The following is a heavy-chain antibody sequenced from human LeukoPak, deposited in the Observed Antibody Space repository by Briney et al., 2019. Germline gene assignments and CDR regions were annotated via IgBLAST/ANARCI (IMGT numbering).Heavy chain of an antibody. Sequence: ASVKVSCKASGYTFTSYGISWVRQAPGQGLEWMGWISAYNGNTNYAQKLQGGVTMTTDTSTSTAYMELRSLRSDDTAVYYCARDDRPSVKHGDWADYWGQGTLVTVSS. J-gene: IGHJ4*02. CDR3: ARDDRPSVKHGDWADY. CDR2: ISAYNGNT. V-gene: IGHV1-18*04. D-gene: IGHD4-17*01. CDR1: GYTFTSYG.